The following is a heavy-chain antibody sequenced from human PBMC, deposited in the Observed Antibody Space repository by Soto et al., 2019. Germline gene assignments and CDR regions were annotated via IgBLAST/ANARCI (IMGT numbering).Heavy chain of an antibody. J-gene: IGHJ5*02. CDR1: GDSIRSRGSS. D-gene: IGHD3-3*01. V-gene: IGHV4-30-2*01. CDR2: IYLSGST. CDR3: ARAGAKRSSEWPNGFDP. Sequence: QLQLQESGLGLVQPAQTLSLTCDVSGDSIRSRGSSWAWIRQPPGKGLEWIGNIYLSGSTFYSPSLRSRVTISLDRSTNQFSLKLNSVPAADTAMYFCARAGAKRSSEWPNGFDPWGQGTRVSVSS.